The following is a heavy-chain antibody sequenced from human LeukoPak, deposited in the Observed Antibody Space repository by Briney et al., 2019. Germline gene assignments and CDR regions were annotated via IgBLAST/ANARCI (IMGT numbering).Heavy chain of an antibody. J-gene: IGHJ4*02. V-gene: IGHV4-34*01. CDR2: INHSGST. D-gene: IGHD4-17*01. CDR1: GGSFSGYY. Sequence: SETLSLTCAVYGGSFSGYYWSWIRQPPGKGLEWLGEINHSGSTNYNPSLKSRVTISVDTSKNQFSLKLSSVTAADTAVYYCARPLQNDYGDPGFDYWGQGTLVTVSS. CDR3: ARPLQNDYGDPGFDY.